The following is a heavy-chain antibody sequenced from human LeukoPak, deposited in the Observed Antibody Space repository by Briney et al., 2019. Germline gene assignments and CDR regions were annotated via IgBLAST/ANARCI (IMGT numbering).Heavy chain of an antibody. D-gene: IGHD1-26*01. CDR2: IRYDGRNK. Sequence: QPGGSLRLSCAASGFTFSSYATHWVRQAPGKGLEWVAFIRYDGRNKYYADSVKGRFTISRDNSKNTLYLQMNSLRTEDTSVYYCAKDLGDSGPTPDSDYWGQGTLVTVSS. J-gene: IGHJ4*02. CDR3: AKDLGDSGPTPDSDY. CDR1: GFTFSSYA. V-gene: IGHV3-30*02.